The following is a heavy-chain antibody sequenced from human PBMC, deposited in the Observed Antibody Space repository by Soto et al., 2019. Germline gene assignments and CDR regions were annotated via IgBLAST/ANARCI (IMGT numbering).Heavy chain of an antibody. Sequence: EVQLVESGGGLVQPGGSLRLSCAASGFTFSSYEMNWVRQAPGKGLEWVSYISSSGSTIYYADSVKGRFTISRDNAKNSLYLQMISLRAEDTAVYYCARAADYYDSSGFDYWGQGTLVTVSS. J-gene: IGHJ4*02. V-gene: IGHV3-48*03. D-gene: IGHD3-22*01. CDR1: GFTFSSYE. CDR3: ARAADYYDSSGFDY. CDR2: ISSSGSTI.